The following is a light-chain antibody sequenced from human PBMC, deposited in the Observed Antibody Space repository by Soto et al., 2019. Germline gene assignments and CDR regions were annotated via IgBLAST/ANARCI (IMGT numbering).Light chain of an antibody. Sequence: DIQMTQSPSSLSASVGDRVTITCQASQDISNYLNWYQQKPGKAHKLLIYDASNLETGVPSRFSGSGSGTDFTFTISSLQPEDIATYYWQQYDNLLQTFGQGTKV. CDR1: QDISNY. J-gene: IGKJ1*01. CDR3: QQYDNLLQT. V-gene: IGKV1-33*01. CDR2: DAS.